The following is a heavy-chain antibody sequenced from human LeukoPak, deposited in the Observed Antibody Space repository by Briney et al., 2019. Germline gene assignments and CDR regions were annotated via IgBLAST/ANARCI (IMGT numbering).Heavy chain of an antibody. V-gene: IGHV4-61*02. J-gene: IGHJ5*02. Sequence: SETLSLTCTVSGGSISSGIYYLSWIRQPAGKGLEWIGRIYSSGNTNYNPSLESRVTISVDTSKNQFSLKLSSVTAADTAMYYCGRDLNGVTDPWGQGTLVTVSS. CDR3: GRDLNGVTDP. D-gene: IGHD3-16*02. CDR2: IYSSGNT. CDR1: GGSISSGIYY.